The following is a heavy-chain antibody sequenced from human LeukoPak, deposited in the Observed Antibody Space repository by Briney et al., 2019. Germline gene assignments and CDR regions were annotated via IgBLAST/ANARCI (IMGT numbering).Heavy chain of an antibody. Sequence: TGGSLRLSCAASGFTFSSYNMNWVRQAPGKGLEWVSSISSTSSYIYYADSVKGRFTISRDNVKNSLYLQMNSLRAEDTAVYYCARDLTVAQEYYFDYWGQGTLVTVSS. J-gene: IGHJ4*02. CDR3: ARDLTVAQEYYFDY. V-gene: IGHV3-21*01. CDR1: GFTFSSYN. CDR2: ISSTSSYI.